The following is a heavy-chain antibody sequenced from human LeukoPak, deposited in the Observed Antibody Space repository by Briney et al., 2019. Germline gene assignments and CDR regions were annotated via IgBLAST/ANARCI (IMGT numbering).Heavy chain of an antibody. CDR1: EFTLSNYA. Sequence: GGSLRLSCVASEFTLSNYAMTWVRQAPGKGLEWVSSISGSGGRTSSADSVKGRFTISRDNAKNSLYLQMNSLRAEDTALYYCAKGAAAGGVTWFDPWGRGTLVTVSS. J-gene: IGHJ5*02. CDR2: ISGSGGRT. CDR3: AKGAAAGGVTWFDP. V-gene: IGHV3-23*01. D-gene: IGHD6-13*01.